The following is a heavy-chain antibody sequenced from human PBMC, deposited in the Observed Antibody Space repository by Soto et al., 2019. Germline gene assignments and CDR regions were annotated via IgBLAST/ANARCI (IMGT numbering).Heavy chain of an antibody. CDR1: GYNFTSYW. J-gene: IGHJ4*02. CDR2: IYPGDSDT. CDR3: ARLREAEMATMFQPYYFDY. D-gene: IGHD3-10*02. V-gene: IGHV5-51*01. Sequence: GESLKISCKGSGYNFTSYWIGWVRQMPGKGLEWMGIIYPGDSDTRYSPSFQGQVTISADKSISTAYLQWSSLKAPDTAMYYCARLREAEMATMFQPYYFDYWGQGTLVTVSS.